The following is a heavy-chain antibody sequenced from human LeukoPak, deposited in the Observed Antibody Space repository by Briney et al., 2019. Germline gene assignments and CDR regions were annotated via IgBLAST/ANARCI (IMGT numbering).Heavy chain of an antibody. CDR3: ARDRGGYSSSSTDY. Sequence: PGGSLRLSCAASGFTFSDYYMSWIRQAPGKGLEWVSYITSSSGTIDYADSVKGRFTISRDNANNSVYLQMNSLRAEDTAVYYCARDRGGYSSSSTDYWGQGILVTVTS. CDR2: ITSSSGTI. CDR1: GFTFSDYY. J-gene: IGHJ4*02. D-gene: IGHD6-6*01. V-gene: IGHV3-11*04.